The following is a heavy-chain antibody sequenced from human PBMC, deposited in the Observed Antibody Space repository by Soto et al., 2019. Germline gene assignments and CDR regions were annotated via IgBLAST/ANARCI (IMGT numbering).Heavy chain of an antibody. D-gene: IGHD5-18*01. V-gene: IGHV4-39*01. CDR2: IYYSGNT. Sequence: PSETLSLTCTVSGDSISSSSYYWGWIRQPPGKGLEWIGNIYYSGNTYYNPSLKSRVTISVDTSKNQFSLMLSSVTAADTAVYYCARHGDTYGLFDYWGQGTRVTVSS. J-gene: IGHJ4*02. CDR3: ARHGDTYGLFDY. CDR1: GDSISSSSYY.